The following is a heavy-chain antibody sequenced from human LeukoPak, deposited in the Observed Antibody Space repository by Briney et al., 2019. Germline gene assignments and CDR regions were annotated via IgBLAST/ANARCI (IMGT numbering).Heavy chain of an antibody. CDR2: IYYSVSS. Sequence: SETLSLTCTVSGDSISTYYWSWIRQPPGKGLEWIGYIYYSVSSDYNPSLKRRVTMSVNVSTNQISPKLSSVTAADTAVYYCARGSGGDGSGSLWGQGTLVTVSS. CDR3: ARGSGGDGSGSL. V-gene: IGHV4-59*01. CDR1: GDSISTYY. D-gene: IGHD3-10*01. J-gene: IGHJ4*02.